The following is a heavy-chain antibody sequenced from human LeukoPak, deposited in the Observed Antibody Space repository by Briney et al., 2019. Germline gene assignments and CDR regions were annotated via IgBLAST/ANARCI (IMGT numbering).Heavy chain of an antibody. CDR1: GYSFTRHY. D-gene: IGHD7-27*01. J-gene: IGHJ4*02. V-gene: IGHV1-2*02. CDR3: TRDHNWGADY. Sequence: ASVTVSCKSSGYSFTRHYLHWVRPGPGQGLEWMGWIHPNGGRTNYAPKFQGRVTMTRDTSVTTDYMELSWLTSDDTAVYYCTRDHNWGADYWGQGTLITVSS. CDR2: IHPNGGRT.